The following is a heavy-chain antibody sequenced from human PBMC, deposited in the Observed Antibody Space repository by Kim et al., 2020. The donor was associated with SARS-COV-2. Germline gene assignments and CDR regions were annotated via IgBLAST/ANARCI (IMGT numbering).Heavy chain of an antibody. J-gene: IGHJ6*02. Sequence: ASVKVSCKASGYTFTSYAMNWVRQAPGQGLEWMGWINTNTGNPTYAQGFTGRFVFSLDTSVSTAYLQISSLKAEDTAVYYCARDLGAVAGNVYYYYGMDVWGQGTTVTVSS. CDR3: ARDLGAVAGNVYYYYGMDV. CDR1: GYTFTSYA. CDR2: INTNTGNP. D-gene: IGHD6-19*01. V-gene: IGHV7-4-1*02.